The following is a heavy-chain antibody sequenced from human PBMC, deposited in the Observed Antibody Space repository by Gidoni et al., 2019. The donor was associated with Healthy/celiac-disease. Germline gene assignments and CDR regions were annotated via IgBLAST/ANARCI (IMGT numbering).Heavy chain of an antibody. CDR1: GGSISSGGYY. CDR3: STMVRGALLNLDI. CDR2: IYYSGST. J-gene: IGHJ3*02. Sequence: QVQLQESGPGLVKPSQTLSLTCPVPGGSISSGGYYWSWIRQHPGKGLEWIGYIYYSGSTYYNPSLKSRVTISVDTSKNQFSLKLSSVTAADTAVYYCSTMVRGALLNLDIWGQGTMVTVSS. V-gene: IGHV4-31*02. D-gene: IGHD3-10*01.